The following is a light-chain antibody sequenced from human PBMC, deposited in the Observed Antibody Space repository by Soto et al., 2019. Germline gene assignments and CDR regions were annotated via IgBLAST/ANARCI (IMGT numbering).Light chain of an antibody. V-gene: IGKV1-5*01. CDR3: QQYNSPYT. CDR2: DAS. Sequence: IQMTQSPSTLSASVGDRVTITCRASQSISSWLAWYQQKPGKAPKLLIYDASSLESGVPSRFSGSGSGTEFTLTISSLQPDDFATYYCQQYNSPYTFGQGTKLEIK. CDR1: QSISSW. J-gene: IGKJ2*01.